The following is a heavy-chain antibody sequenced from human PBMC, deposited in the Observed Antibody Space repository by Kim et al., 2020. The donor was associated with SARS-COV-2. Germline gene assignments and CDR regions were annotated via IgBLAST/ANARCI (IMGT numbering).Heavy chain of an antibody. CDR3: AQEEGWLKYFQH. CDR1: GFTFSSYA. CDR2: ISYDGSNK. Sequence: GGSLRLSCAASGFTFSSYAMHWVRQAPGKGLEWVAVISYDGSNKYYADSVKGRFTISRDNSNNTLYLQMNSLRAEDTARYYCAQEEGWLKYFQHWGQVTL. V-gene: IGHV3-30*04. D-gene: IGHD6-19*01. J-gene: IGHJ1*01.